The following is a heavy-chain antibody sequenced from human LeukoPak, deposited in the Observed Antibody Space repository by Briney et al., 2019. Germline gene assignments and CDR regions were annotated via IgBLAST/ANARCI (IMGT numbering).Heavy chain of an antibody. V-gene: IGHV1-2*02. D-gene: IGHD3-9*01. CDR3: ARGGPPAVLRYFDWLRKSAWFDP. Sequence: ASVKVSCKASGYTFTGYYMHWVRQAPGQGLEWMGWINPNSGGTNYAQKFQGRVTMTRDTSISTAYMELSRLRSDDTAVYYCARGGPPAVLRYFDWLRKSAWFDPWGQGTLVTVSS. CDR1: GYTFTGYY. CDR2: INPNSGGT. J-gene: IGHJ5*02.